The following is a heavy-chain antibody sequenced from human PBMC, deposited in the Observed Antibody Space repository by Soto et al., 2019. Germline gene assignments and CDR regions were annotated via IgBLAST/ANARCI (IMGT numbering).Heavy chain of an antibody. CDR2: ISWNSGSI. V-gene: IGHV3-9*01. D-gene: IGHD6-19*01. J-gene: IGHJ5*02. Sequence: EVQLVESGGGLVQPGRSLRLSCAASGFTFDDYAMHWVRQAPGKGLEWVSGISWNSGSIGYADSVKGRFTISRDNAKNSLYLQMNSLRAEDTALYYCAKDGYSSGATRWFDPWGQGTLVTVSS. CDR3: AKDGYSSGATRWFDP. CDR1: GFTFDDYA.